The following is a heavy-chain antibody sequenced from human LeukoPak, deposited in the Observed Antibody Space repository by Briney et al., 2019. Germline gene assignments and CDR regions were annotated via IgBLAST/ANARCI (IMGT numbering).Heavy chain of an antibody. Sequence: GGSLRLSCAASGFSFSSYGLSWVRQAPGKGLEWVSGISGSGISTDYADSVKGRFTISRDNSKNALYLQMTSLKVEDTAAYYCAKRTIAAAGYLDAFDMWGQGTMVTVSS. CDR3: AKRTIAAAGYLDAFDM. V-gene: IGHV3-23*01. CDR2: ISGSGIST. J-gene: IGHJ3*02. CDR1: GFSFSSYG. D-gene: IGHD6-13*01.